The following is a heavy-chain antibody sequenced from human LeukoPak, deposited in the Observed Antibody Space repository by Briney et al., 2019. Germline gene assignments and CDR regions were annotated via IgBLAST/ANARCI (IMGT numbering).Heavy chain of an antibody. J-gene: IGHJ4*02. CDR1: GFSFSSYG. CDR3: AKSLRPDYYDSSGYGLDY. CDR2: ISYDGSNK. Sequence: PGRSLRLSCAASGFSFSSYGMHWVRQAPGKGLEWVAVISYDGSNKYYADSVKGRFTISRDNSKNTLYLQMNSLRAEDTAVYYCAKSLRPDYYDSSGYGLDYWGQGTLVTVSS. D-gene: IGHD3-22*01. V-gene: IGHV3-30*18.